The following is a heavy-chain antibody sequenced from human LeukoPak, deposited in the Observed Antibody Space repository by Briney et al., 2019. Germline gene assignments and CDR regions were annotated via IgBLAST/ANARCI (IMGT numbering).Heavy chain of an antibody. CDR2: MIPIFGTA. D-gene: IGHD6-6*01. CDR3: ARGVAARGPDY. CDR1: GGTFSSYA. Sequence: SVKVSCKASGGTFSSYAISWVRQAPGQGLEWMGRMIPIFGTANYAQKFQGRVTITTDESTSTAYMELSSLRSEDTAVYYCARGVAARGPDYWGQGTLVTVSS. V-gene: IGHV1-69*05. J-gene: IGHJ4*02.